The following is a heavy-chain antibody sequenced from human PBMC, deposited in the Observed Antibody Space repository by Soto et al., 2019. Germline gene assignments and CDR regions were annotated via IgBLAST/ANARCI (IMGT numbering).Heavy chain of an antibody. Sequence: QVQLVQSGAEVKKPGASVKVSCKASGYTFTGYYMNWVRQAPGQGLEWMGWINPNSGGTNYAQKFQGWVTMTRETSISTAYMALSRLRSDDTAVYYCAGGATVVPAAMLAWFDPWGQGTLVTVSS. CDR1: GYTFTGYY. J-gene: IGHJ5*02. CDR2: INPNSGGT. V-gene: IGHV1-2*04. D-gene: IGHD2-2*01. CDR3: AGGATVVPAAMLAWFDP.